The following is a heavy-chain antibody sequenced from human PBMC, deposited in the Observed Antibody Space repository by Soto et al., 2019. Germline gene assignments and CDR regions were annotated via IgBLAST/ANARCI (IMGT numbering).Heavy chain of an antibody. Sequence: QMQLVQSGPEVKKPGTSVKVSCKASGFTFTSSAMQWVRQAGGQRLEWIGWIVVGSGNTNYAQKFQERVTITRDMSTSTAYMELSSLRSEDTAVYYCAAQPSPPRYSGSWNAFDIWGQGTMVTVSS. J-gene: IGHJ3*02. CDR3: AAQPSPPRYSGSWNAFDI. D-gene: IGHD1-26*01. V-gene: IGHV1-58*02. CDR2: IVVGSGNT. CDR1: GFTFTSSA.